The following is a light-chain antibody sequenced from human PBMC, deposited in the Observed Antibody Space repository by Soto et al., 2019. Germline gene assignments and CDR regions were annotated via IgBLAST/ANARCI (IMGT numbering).Light chain of an antibody. CDR3: QKYDSYPLT. CDR1: QSSSSW. J-gene: IGKJ4*01. CDR2: KAS. Sequence: DIQMTQSPSTLSASVGDRVTITCRASQSSSSWLAWYQQKPGKAPNLLIYKASSLESGVPSRFSGRGSGTXXXXXXXSLQPDDFATYYCQKYDSYPLTFGGGTKVEIK. V-gene: IGKV1-5*03.